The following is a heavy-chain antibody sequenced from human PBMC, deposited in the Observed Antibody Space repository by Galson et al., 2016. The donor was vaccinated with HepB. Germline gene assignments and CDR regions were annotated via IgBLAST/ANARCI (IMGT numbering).Heavy chain of an antibody. CDR2: ISWNSGSI. J-gene: IGHJ5*02. D-gene: IGHD3-3*01. Sequence: SLRLSCAASGFTFDDYAMHWVRQAPGKGLEWVSGISWNSGSIGYADSVKGRFTISRENAENTLYLQMNSLRVEDTALYHCAKAYGMTPRADIWRNWFDPWGQGTVVTVSS. CDR1: GFTFDDYA. CDR3: AKAYGMTPRADIWRNWFDP. V-gene: IGHV3-9*01.